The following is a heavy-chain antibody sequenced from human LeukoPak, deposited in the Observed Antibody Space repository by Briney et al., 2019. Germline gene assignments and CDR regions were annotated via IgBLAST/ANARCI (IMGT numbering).Heavy chain of an antibody. J-gene: IGHJ4*02. Sequence: SETLSLTCTVSGGSISSYYWSWIRQPPGKGLEWIGYIYYNGSTNYNPSLKSRVTISVDTSKNQFSLKLSSVTVADTAVYYCARGRQQLAYWGQGTLVTVSS. V-gene: IGHV4-59*01. CDR2: IYYNGST. D-gene: IGHD6-13*01. CDR3: ARGRQQLAY. CDR1: GGSISSYY.